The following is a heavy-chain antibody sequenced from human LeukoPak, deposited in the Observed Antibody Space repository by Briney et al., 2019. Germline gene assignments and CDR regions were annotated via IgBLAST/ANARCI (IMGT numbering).Heavy chain of an antibody. J-gene: IGHJ5*02. Sequence: ASVKVSCKASGYTFTSYGFGWVRQAPGQGLEWMGWISAYNGNTDYAQKLQGRVTMTTDTSTSTAYMELRSLRSDDTALYYCVISFPGYTSSPNWFDPWGQGTLVTVSS. D-gene: IGHD5-12*01. CDR3: VISFPGYTSSPNWFDP. V-gene: IGHV1-18*01. CDR2: ISAYNGNT. CDR1: GYTFTSYG.